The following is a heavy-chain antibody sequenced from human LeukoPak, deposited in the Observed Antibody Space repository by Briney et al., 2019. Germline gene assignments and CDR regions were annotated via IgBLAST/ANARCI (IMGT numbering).Heavy chain of an antibody. Sequence: PSGTLSLTCTVSGGSISSYYWSWIRQPAGKGLEWIGRIYTSGSTNYNPSLKSRVTMSVDTSKNQFSLKLSSVTAADTAVYYCAGGRLRFPQTRWGQGTLVTVSS. CDR3: AGGRLRFPQTR. CDR2: IYTSGST. J-gene: IGHJ4*02. D-gene: IGHD5-12*01. CDR1: GGSISSYY. V-gene: IGHV4-4*07.